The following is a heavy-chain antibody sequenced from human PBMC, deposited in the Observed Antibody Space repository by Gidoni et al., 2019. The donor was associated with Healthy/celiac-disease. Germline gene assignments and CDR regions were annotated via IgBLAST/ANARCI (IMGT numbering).Heavy chain of an antibody. CDR2: IKQDGSEK. J-gene: IGHJ6*02. Sequence: EVQLVESGGGLVQPGGSLSLSCAASGFTFSSYWMSWVRQAPGKGLEWVANIKQDGSEKYYVDSVKGRFTISRDNAKNSLYLQMNSLRAEDTAVYYCARDEGRGVLRFLEWYDYYYYGMDVWGQGTTVTVSS. CDR3: ARDEGRGVLRFLEWYDYYYYGMDV. D-gene: IGHD3-3*01. V-gene: IGHV3-7*03. CDR1: GFTFSSYW.